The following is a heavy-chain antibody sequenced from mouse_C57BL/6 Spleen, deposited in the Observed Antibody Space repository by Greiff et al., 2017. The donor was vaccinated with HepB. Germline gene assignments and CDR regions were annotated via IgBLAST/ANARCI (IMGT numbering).Heavy chain of an antibody. D-gene: IGHD1-1*01. CDR1: GYTFTSYW. V-gene: IGHV1-7*01. J-gene: IGHJ1*03. CDR2: INPSSGYT. CDR3: ASGYGSSYPNWYFDV. Sequence: QVQLKESGAELAKPGASVKLSCKASGYTFTSYWMHWVKQRPGQGLEWIGYINPSSGYTKYNQKFKDKATLTADKSSSTAYMQLSSLTYEDSAVYYCASGYGSSYPNWYFDVWGTGTTVTVSS.